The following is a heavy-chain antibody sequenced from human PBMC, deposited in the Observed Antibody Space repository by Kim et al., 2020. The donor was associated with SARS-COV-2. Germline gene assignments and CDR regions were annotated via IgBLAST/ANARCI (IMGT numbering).Heavy chain of an antibody. CDR1: GYTFTGYY. J-gene: IGHJ4*02. V-gene: IGHV1-2*06. D-gene: IGHD1-7*01. Sequence: ASVKVSCKASGYTFTGYYMHWVRQAPGQGLEWMGRINPNSGGTNYAQKFQGRVTMTRDTSISTAYMELSRLRSDDTAVYYCARIIRENWNYVYYFDYWGQGTLVTVSS. CDR3: ARIIRENWNYVYYFDY. CDR2: INPNSGGT.